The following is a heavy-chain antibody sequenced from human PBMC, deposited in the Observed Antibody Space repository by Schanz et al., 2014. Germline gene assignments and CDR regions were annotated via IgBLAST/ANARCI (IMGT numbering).Heavy chain of an antibody. CDR1: GFIFNDYY. D-gene: IGHD3-10*01. CDR3: TRGSGSRSYGWYYDS. CDR2: ISRDGTTS. J-gene: IGHJ4*02. Sequence: QVQLVESGGGLVKPGGSLRLSCAASGFIFNDYYMNWIRQAPGKGLEWLSYISRDGTTSYYADSVKGRFIISRDSSKNTLYLQMNSVRAEDSAVYYCTRGSGSRSYGWYYDSWGQGTLVTVSS. V-gene: IGHV3-11*04.